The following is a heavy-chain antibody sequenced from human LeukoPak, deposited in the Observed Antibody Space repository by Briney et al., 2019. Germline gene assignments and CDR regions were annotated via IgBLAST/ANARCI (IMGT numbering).Heavy chain of an antibody. CDR2: ISAYNGNT. CDR3: ARAGSKQWLVFWFDP. Sequence: ASVKVSCKASGYTFTSYGISWVRQAPGQGLEWMGWISAYNGNTNYAQKLQGRVTMTTDTSTSTAYMELRSLRSDDTAVYYCARAGSKQWLVFWFDPWGQGTLVTVSS. V-gene: IGHV1-18*01. D-gene: IGHD6-19*01. CDR1: GYTFTSYG. J-gene: IGHJ5*02.